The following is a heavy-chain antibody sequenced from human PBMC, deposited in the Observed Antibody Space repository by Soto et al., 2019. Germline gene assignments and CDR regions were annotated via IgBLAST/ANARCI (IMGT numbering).Heavy chain of an antibody. CDR1: GGTFSSYT. Sequence: ASVKVSCKASGGTFSSYTISWVRQAPGQGLEWMGRIIPILGIANYAQKFQGRVTITADKSTSTAYMELSSLRSEDTAVYYCAREHPGYCSSTSCPLYDYWGQGTLVTVAS. J-gene: IGHJ4*02. CDR3: AREHPGYCSSTSCPLYDY. V-gene: IGHV1-69*04. D-gene: IGHD2-2*01. CDR2: IIPILGIA.